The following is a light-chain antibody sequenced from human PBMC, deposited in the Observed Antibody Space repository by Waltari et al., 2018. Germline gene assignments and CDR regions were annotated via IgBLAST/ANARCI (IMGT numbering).Light chain of an antibody. Sequence: DIVMTQSPDSLTVSLCERATINCKSSQTILYSSSNKNYLAWYQQKQRQPPKLLIYWASTRESGVPDRFSGTGSGTDFTLTISRLQAEDVAVYYCQQYFKTPLTFGGGTKVEIK. J-gene: IGKJ4*01. V-gene: IGKV4-1*01. CDR2: WAS. CDR3: QQYFKTPLT. CDR1: QTILYSSSNKNY.